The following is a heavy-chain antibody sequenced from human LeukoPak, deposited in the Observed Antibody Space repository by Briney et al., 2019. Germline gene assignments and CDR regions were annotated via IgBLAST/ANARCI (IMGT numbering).Heavy chain of an antibody. V-gene: IGHV1-18*01. CDR1: GYTFTSYG. Sequence: GASVKVSCKASGYTFTSYGISWVRQAPGQGLEWMGWISAYNGNTNYAQKLQGRVTMTTDTSTSTAYMELRSLRSDDTAVYYCARTDYDILTGYPYGMDVWGQGTTVTVSS. CDR3: ARTDYDILTGYPYGMDV. CDR2: ISAYNGNT. J-gene: IGHJ6*02. D-gene: IGHD3-9*01.